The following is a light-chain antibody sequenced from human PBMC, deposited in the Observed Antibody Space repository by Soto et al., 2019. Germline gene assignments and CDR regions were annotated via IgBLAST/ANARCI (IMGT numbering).Light chain of an antibody. CDR3: QQYNNWPPMIT. J-gene: IGKJ4*01. Sequence: EIVMTQSPATLSVSPGERATLSCRASQSVSSNLAWHQQKPGQAPRLLIYGASTRATGIPARFSGSGSGTEFTLTISSLQSEDFAVYYCQQYNNWPPMITFGGGTKVEIK. V-gene: IGKV3-15*01. CDR2: GAS. CDR1: QSVSSN.